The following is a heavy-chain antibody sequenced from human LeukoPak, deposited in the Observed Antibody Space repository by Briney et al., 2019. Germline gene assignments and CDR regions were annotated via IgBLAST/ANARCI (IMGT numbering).Heavy chain of an antibody. V-gene: IGHV1-69*04. J-gene: IGHJ4*02. CDR3: ATTNDGGGYQWGDFFDF. CDR2: IIPNLGTT. Sequence: SVKVSCKASGGTSNSHAISWVRQAPAQGLEWMGRIIPNLGTTNRAQNFQDRVTLTADKSTNTAYMELTSLTSDDTAVYYCATTNDGGGYQWGDFFDFWGQGTLVTVSS. D-gene: IGHD3-22*01. CDR1: GGTSNSHA.